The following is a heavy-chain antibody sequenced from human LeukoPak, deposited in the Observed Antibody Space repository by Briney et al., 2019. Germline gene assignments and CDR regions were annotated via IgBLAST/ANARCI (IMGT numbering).Heavy chain of an antibody. CDR1: GYTFTIYS. D-gene: IGHD2-15*01. CDR2: INPNTGGT. J-gene: IGHJ4*02. CDR3: ARGGGSSHFDS. V-gene: IGHV1-2*02. Sequence: ASVKVSCKASGYTFTIYSFHWVRQAPGQGLEWMGWINPNTGGTNYAQKFQGRVTMTSDTSVSTAYVDLNRLGSDDTAVYYCARGGGSSHFDSWGQGSLVIVSS.